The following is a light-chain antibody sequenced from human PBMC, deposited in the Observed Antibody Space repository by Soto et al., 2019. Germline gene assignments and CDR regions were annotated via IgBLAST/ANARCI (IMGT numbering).Light chain of an antibody. J-gene: IGKJ1*01. CDR3: QHLYSDPRTWT. CDR1: QGVSTY. Sequence: IQLTQSPSSLSASVGDRVTITCRASQGVSTYLAWYQQKLGKAPKVLIYGASTLQAGVPSRFSGSGSGPDFTLTISSLQPEDFATYYCQHLYSDPRTWTFGQGTKVDIK. CDR2: GAS. V-gene: IGKV1-9*01.